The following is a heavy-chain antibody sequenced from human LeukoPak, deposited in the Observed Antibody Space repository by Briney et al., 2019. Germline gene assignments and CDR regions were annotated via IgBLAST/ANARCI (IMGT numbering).Heavy chain of an antibody. CDR3: AQSLGSSNWIGNWFDP. V-gene: IGHV4-39*01. D-gene: IGHD6-13*01. Sequence: SETLSLTCTVSGGSISSSSHSWGWIRQPPGKGLEWTGSIYYTGTTYYNPSLKSRVTKSVDTSKNQFSLKLNSVTAADTAVYYCAQSLGSSNWIGNWFDPWGQGTLVTVSS. J-gene: IGHJ5*02. CDR2: IYYTGTT. CDR1: GGSISSSSHS.